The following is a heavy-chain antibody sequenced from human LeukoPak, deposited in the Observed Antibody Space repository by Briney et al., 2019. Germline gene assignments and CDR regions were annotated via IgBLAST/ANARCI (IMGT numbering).Heavy chain of an antibody. CDR1: GGSISSSSYY. V-gene: IGHV4-39*07. Sequence: SETLSLTCTVSGGSISSSSYYWGWIRQPPGKGLEWIGSIYYSGSTNYNPSLKSRVTISVDTSKNQFSLKLSSVTAADTAVYYCARGYSSSWYTGGYWGQGTLVTVSS. CDR3: ARGYSSSWYTGGY. CDR2: IYYSGST. D-gene: IGHD6-13*01. J-gene: IGHJ4*02.